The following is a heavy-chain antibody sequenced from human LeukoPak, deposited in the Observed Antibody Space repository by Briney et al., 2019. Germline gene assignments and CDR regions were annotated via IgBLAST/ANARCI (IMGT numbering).Heavy chain of an antibody. V-gene: IGHV4-4*07. J-gene: IGHJ4*02. CDR3: ANGGNSGSYFED. CDR2: MYTRGRT. CDR1: GASIDTYY. D-gene: IGHD1-26*01. Sequence: SETLSLPCTVSGASIDTYYWSWVRQPAGKGLEWIGRMYTRGRTHYSPSLESRLTMSVDTSKNQFSLKLTSVTAADTAVYYCANGGNSGSYFEDWGQGTLVTVFS.